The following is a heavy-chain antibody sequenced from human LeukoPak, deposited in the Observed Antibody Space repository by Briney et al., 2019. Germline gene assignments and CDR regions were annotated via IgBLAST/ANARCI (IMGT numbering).Heavy chain of an antibody. CDR2: ISWNSGSI. V-gene: IGHV3-9*01. D-gene: IGHD6-13*01. CDR1: GFTFDDYA. Sequence: GRSLRLSCAASGFTFDDYAMPWVRHAPGKGLEWVSGISWNSGSIGYADSVKGRFTISRDNAKNSLYLQMNSLRAEDTALYYCAKIAAAGAFDYWGQGTLVTVSS. J-gene: IGHJ4*02. CDR3: AKIAAAGAFDY.